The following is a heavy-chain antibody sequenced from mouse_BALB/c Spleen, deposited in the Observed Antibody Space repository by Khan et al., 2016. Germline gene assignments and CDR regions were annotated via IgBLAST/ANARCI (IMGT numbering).Heavy chain of an antibody. V-gene: IGHV14-3*02. D-gene: IGHD1-1*01. CDR1: DFNIKDTY. Sequence: VQLKQSGAELVKPGASVKLSCTASDFNIKDTYMHWVKQRPEQGLEWIGRIDPANGNTKYDPKFQGKATITADTSSNTAYLQLSSLTSEDTAVYYCALITTRAMDYWGQGTSVTVSS. J-gene: IGHJ4*01. CDR2: IDPANGNT. CDR3: ALITTRAMDY.